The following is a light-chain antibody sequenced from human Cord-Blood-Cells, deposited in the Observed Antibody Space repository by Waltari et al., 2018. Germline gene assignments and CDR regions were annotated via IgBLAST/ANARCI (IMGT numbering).Light chain of an antibody. CDR2: DVS. CDR3: SSYTSSSTYV. J-gene: IGLJ1*01. CDR1: SSDVGGYNY. V-gene: IGLV2-14*01. Sequence: QSALTQPATVSGSPGQSITISCPGTSSDVGGYNYVSCYQQHPGKAPKLMIYDVSNRPSVVSNRFSGSKSGNTASLTISGLQAEDEADYYCSSYTSSSTYVFGTGTKVTVL.